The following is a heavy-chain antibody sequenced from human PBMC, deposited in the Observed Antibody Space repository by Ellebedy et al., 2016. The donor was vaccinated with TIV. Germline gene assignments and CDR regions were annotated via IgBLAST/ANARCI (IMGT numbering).Heavy chain of an antibody. V-gene: IGHV4-59*01. CDR3: ASSYFLDDNGSPLLEY. D-gene: IGHD4/OR15-4a*01. Sequence: MPSETLSLTCTVSGGSSSNYYWSWIRTTPGKGLEWIGYIHHHLGATNYSPSHRSRVTISVDTSKRQISLKLTSVTAADTAIYYFASSYFLDDNGSPLLEYWGLGARVTVSS. J-gene: IGHJ4*02. CDR2: IHHHLGAT. CDR1: GGSSSNYY.